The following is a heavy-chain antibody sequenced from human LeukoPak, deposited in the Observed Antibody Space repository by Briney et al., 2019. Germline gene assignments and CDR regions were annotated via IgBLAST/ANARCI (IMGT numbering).Heavy chain of an antibody. CDR3: AAELYGVYTDCCTFHL. D-gene: IGHD4-17*01. CDR1: GYTFTGYY. Sequence: ASVKVSCKASGYTFTGYYMHWVRQAPGQGLEWMGWINPNSGGTNYAQSLQGRFTITRDMSTNTAYMELSSLGSEDSAVYYCAAELYGVYTDCCTFHLWGQGTVVTVSS. CDR2: INPNSGGT. J-gene: IGHJ3*01. V-gene: IGHV1-2*02.